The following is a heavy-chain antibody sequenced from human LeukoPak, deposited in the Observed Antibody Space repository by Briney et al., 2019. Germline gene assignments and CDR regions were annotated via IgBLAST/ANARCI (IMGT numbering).Heavy chain of an antibody. CDR3: ARALYHPHGVWYGDQPSYYYYGMDV. CDR2: MNPNSGNT. J-gene: IGHJ6*02. Sequence: ASVKVSCTASGYTFTSYDINWVRQATGQGLEWMGWMNPNSGNTSYAQKFQGRVTMTRDTSTSTVYMELSSLRSEDTAVYYCARALYHPHGVWYGDQPSYYYYGMDVWGQGTTVTVSS. V-gene: IGHV1-8*01. D-gene: IGHD2-21*02. CDR1: GYTFTSYD.